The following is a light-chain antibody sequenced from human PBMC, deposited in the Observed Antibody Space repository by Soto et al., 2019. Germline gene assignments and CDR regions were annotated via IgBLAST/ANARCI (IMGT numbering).Light chain of an antibody. V-gene: IGKV3-20*01. CDR1: QSVGSSY. CDR2: GAS. CDR3: QQYNTSPT. Sequence: EIVLTQSPATLSLSPGERATLSCRASQSVGSSYLAWYQQRPGQALRLLIYGASSRATGIPDRFSGSGSGTDFTLTISRLEPEDFAVYYCQQYNTSPTFGPGTKVDIK. J-gene: IGKJ3*01.